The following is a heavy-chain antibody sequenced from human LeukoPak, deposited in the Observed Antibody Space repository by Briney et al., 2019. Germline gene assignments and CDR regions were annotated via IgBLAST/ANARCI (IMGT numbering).Heavy chain of an antibody. V-gene: IGHV3-7*01. J-gene: IGHJ4*02. D-gene: IGHD5-18*01. CDR3: ARDVAAMVGESFY. CDR2: IKQDGSEK. Sequence: PSETLSLTCTVSGGSISSRSYYWGWIRQPPGKGLEWVANIKQDGSEKYYVDSVKGRITISRDNAKNSLYLQMNSLRVEDTAVYYCARDVAAMVGESFYWGQGTLVTVSS. CDR1: GGSISSRSYY.